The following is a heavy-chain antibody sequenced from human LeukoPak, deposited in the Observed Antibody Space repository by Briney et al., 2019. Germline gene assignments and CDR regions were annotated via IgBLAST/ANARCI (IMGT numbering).Heavy chain of an antibody. Sequence: GGSLRLSCAASGFTFSSYAMNWVRQAPGKGLEWVSTISGSTGSTYYADSVKGRFTISRDNSKNTLYLQMNSLRAEDTAVYYCTGGGSMLVAGYWGQGTLVTVSS. J-gene: IGHJ4*02. CDR2: ISGSTGST. D-gene: IGHD6-19*01. V-gene: IGHV3-23*01. CDR1: GFTFSSYA. CDR3: TGGGSMLVAGY.